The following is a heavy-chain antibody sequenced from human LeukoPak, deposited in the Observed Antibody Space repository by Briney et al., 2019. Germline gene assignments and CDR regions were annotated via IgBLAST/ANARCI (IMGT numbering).Heavy chain of an antibody. CDR3: ARGSLDI. Sequence: SETLSLTCAVYGGSFSGYYWSWIRQPPGKGPEWIGEINHSGTTNYNPSLKSRVTMSVDTSKNRLSLKLSSVTAADTAVYFCARGSLDIWGQGTKVTVSS. V-gene: IGHV4-34*01. CDR2: INHSGTT. CDR1: GGSFSGYY. J-gene: IGHJ3*02.